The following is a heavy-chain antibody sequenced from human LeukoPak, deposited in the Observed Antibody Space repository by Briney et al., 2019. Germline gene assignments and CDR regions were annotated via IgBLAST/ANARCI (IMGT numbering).Heavy chain of an antibody. CDR2: ISPNNGDT. V-gene: IGHV1-18*01. D-gene: IGHD3-9*01. CDR1: GYTXTSYG. J-gene: IGHJ5*02. Sequence: ASVKVSCKASGYTXTSYGLTWVRQAPGQGLEWMGWISPNNGDTNYAQKFQGRVTMTTDTSTTTAYMELRSLRSDDTAVYYCARVLVSSAYNCFDPWGQGTLVTVSS. CDR3: ARVLVSSAYNCFDP.